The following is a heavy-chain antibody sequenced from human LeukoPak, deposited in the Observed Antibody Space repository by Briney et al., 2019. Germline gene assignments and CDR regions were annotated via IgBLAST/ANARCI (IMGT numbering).Heavy chain of an antibody. CDR2: ISSSSSYI. Sequence: PGGSLRLSCAASGFTFSSYEMNWVRQAPGKGLEWVSSISSSSSYIYYADSVKGRFTISRDNAKNSLYLQMNSLRAEDTAVYYCARDKRNYDYVWGSYRYTDYFDYWGQGTLVTVSS. CDR1: GFTFSSYE. J-gene: IGHJ4*02. CDR3: ARDKRNYDYVWGSYRYTDYFDY. D-gene: IGHD3-16*02. V-gene: IGHV3-21*01.